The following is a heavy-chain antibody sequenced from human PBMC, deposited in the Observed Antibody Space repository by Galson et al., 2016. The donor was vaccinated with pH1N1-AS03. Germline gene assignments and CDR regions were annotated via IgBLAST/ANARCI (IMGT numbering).Heavy chain of an antibody. V-gene: IGHV5-51*01. D-gene: IGHD2-15*01. J-gene: IGHJ4*02. CDR1: GYSFISYW. CDR2: IYPSDSDI. CDR3: ARPPVSATDPLYYFDL. Sequence: QSGAEVKKPGESLKISCKGSGYSFISYWIGWVRQMPGKGLELLGIIYPSDSDIRYSPSFQGQITISVDKTITTAFLQWTSLKPSDTGMYYCARPPVSATDPLYYFDLWGQGTLVTVSS.